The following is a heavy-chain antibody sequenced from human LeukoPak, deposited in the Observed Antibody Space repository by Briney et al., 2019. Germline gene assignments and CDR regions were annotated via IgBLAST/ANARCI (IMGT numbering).Heavy chain of an antibody. CDR1: GFIFSNYG. CDR2: ISAGGESA. CDR3: AKNGEDSSPPLDY. V-gene: IGHV3-23*01. J-gene: IGHJ4*02. Sequence: GGSLRLSCVASGFIFSNYGMTWLRQAPGKGLEWVSSISAGGESAYYADSVKGRFTISRDNSKNTVFVQMNSLRGEDTAVYYCAKNGEDSSPPLDYWGQGTLVTVSS. D-gene: IGHD3-22*01.